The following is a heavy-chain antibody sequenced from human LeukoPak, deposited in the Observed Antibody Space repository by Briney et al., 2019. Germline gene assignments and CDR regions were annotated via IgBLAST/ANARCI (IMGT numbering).Heavy chain of an antibody. J-gene: IGHJ2*01. V-gene: IGHV1-69*02. D-gene: IGHD2-21*02. CDR1: GGTFNRYT. CDR3: ARAPISCGADCYWFFDL. CDR2: IIPIVDIA. Sequence: ASVKVSCKSSGGTFNRYTLSWVRRAPGQGLEWMGRIIPIVDIANYAQKFQGRVTITVDKSTTTAYMEVSSLRSDDTAVYYCARAPISCGADCYWFFDLWGRGTPVTVSS.